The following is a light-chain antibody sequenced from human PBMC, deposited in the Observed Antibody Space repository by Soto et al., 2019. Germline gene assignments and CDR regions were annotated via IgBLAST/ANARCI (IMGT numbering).Light chain of an antibody. V-gene: IGKV1-5*03. J-gene: IGKJ4*01. CDR3: QQYDNYPLT. Sequence: DTQMTQSPSTLSASVGDRVTITCRASQSIKSWLAWYQQKPGKAPKLLIYKASTLQSGVPSSFSGGGSGTYFTLTISSLQPDDFATYYCQQYDNYPLTFGGGTKVEIQ. CDR1: QSIKSW. CDR2: KAS.